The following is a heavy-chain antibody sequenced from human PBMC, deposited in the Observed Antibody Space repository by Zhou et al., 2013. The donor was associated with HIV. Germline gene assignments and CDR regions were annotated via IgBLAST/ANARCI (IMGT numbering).Heavy chain of an antibody. CDR3: ARESNASGRGRSMDH. CDR2: IDPVGGAT. Sequence: QVHLEQPESVRRWPGASLTLSCTASGYMFVNYHMHWLRQAPGKRLELLGTIDPVGGATSYSQKFRGRLVLTRDIGSNTVTILLNHLRVDDSAVYFCARESNASGRGRSMDHWGRGSRVIVSP. D-gene: IGHD1-26*01. CDR1: GYMFVNYH. V-gene: IGHV1-2*02. J-gene: IGHJ4*01.